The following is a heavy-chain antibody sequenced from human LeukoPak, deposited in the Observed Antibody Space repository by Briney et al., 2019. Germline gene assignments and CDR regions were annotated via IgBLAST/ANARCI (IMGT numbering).Heavy chain of an antibody. V-gene: IGHV3-48*04. CDR1: GFTFSSYS. Sequence: GGSLRLSCAASGFTFSSYSMNWVRQAPGKGLEWVSYISSSGSTIYYADSVKGRFTISRDNAKNSLYLQMNSLRAEDTAVYYCGGYQLLSFYYWGQGTLVTVSS. CDR2: ISSSGSTI. CDR3: GGYQLLSFYY. J-gene: IGHJ4*02. D-gene: IGHD2-2*01.